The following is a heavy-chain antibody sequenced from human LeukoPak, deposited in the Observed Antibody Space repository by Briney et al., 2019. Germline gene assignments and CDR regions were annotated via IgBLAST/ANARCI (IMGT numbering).Heavy chain of an antibody. J-gene: IGHJ3*02. V-gene: IGHV1-8*01. Sequence: GASVKVSCKASGYTFTSYDINWVRQATGQGLEWMGWMNPNSGNTGYAQKLQGRVTMTRNTSISTAYMELSSLRSEDTAVYYCARAEDQLLNDAFDIWGQGTMVTVSS. D-gene: IGHD2-2*01. CDR3: ARAEDQLLNDAFDI. CDR1: GYTFTSYD. CDR2: MNPNSGNT.